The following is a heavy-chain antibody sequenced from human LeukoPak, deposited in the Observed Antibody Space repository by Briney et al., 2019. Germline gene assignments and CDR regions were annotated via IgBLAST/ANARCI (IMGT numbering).Heavy chain of an antibody. V-gene: IGHV4-39*07. J-gene: IGHJ4*02. CDR1: GGSISSSSYY. CDR2: IYYSGST. Sequence: TSETLSLTCTVSGGSISSSSYYWGWIRQPPGKGLEWIGSIYYSGSTYYNPSLKSRVTISVDTSKNQFSLKLSSVTAADTAVYYCARETVVVPAHYFDYWGQGTLVTVSS. CDR3: ARETVVVPAHYFDY. D-gene: IGHD2-2*01.